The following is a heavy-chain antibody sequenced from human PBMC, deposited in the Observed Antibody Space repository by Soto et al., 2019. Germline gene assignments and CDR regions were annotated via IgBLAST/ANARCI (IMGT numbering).Heavy chain of an antibody. V-gene: IGHV4-59*01. CDR1: GGSIRSYY. CDR2: IYYSGST. Sequence: QVQLQESGPGLVKPSETLSLTCTVSGGSIRSYYWSWIRQPPGKGLEWIGYIYYSGSTNYNPSLKSRVTISVDTSKNQFSLKLNSVTAADTAVYFCARARRYGDLDYWGQGTLVTVSS. J-gene: IGHJ4*02. CDR3: ARARRYGDLDY. D-gene: IGHD4-17*01.